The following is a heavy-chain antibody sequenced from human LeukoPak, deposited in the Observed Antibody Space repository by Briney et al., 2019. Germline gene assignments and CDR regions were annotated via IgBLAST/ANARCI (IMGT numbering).Heavy chain of an antibody. D-gene: IGHD3-22*01. CDR2: ISYDGSNK. J-gene: IGHJ4*02. CDR1: GFTFSSYA. CDR3: WVCYDSSGYPHNFDY. V-gene: IGHV3-30-3*01. Sequence: GGSLRLSCAASGFTFSSYAMHWVRQAPGKGLEWVAVISYDGSNKYYADSVKGRFTISRDNSKNTLYLQMNSLRAEDTAVYYCWVCYDSSGYPHNFDYWGQGTLSPSPQ.